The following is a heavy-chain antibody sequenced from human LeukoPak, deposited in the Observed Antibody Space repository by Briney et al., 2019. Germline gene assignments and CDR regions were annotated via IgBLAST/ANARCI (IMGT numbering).Heavy chain of an antibody. CDR2: ISERGGST. V-gene: IGHV3-23*01. Sequence: GGSLRLSCVVSGFSLSNYAMSWVRQAPGKGLEWVSYISERGGSTTYADSVKGRFTISRDNSRNTVYLQINSLRAEDTAVYYCGKTTVGYSSGQKPAWPVDYWGQGTLVTVSS. D-gene: IGHD5-18*01. J-gene: IGHJ4*02. CDR1: GFSLSNYA. CDR3: GKTTVGYSSGQKPAWPVDY.